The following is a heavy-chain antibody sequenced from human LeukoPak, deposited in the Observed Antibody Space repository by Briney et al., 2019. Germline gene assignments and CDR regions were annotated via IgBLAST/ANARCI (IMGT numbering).Heavy chain of an antibody. J-gene: IGHJ4*02. CDR2: IDWDDDK. CDR1: GFLLTTSGMC. CDR3: AREVGRGGFDISPSFDY. D-gene: IGHD3-9*01. Sequence: SGPTLVNPTQTLTLTCTFSGFLLTTSGMCVSWIRQPPGKALEWLARIDWDDDKYYSTSLKTRLTISKDTSKNQVVLTMTNMDPVDTAVYYCAREVGRGGFDISPSFDYWGQGTLVTVSS. V-gene: IGHV2-70*02.